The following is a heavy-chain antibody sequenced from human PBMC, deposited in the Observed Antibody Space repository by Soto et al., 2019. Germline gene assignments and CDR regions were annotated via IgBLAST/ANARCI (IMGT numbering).Heavy chain of an antibody. V-gene: IGHV4-39*01. CDR1: GGSISSSSYY. CDR2: IYYSGST. D-gene: IGHD1-26*01. J-gene: IGHJ6*02. Sequence: SLTCTVSGGSISSSSYYWGWIRQPPGKGLEWIGSIYYSGSTYYNPSLKSRVTISVDTSKNQFSLKLSSVTAADTAVYYCARTGVPGSYYYYYGMDVWGQGTTVTVS. CDR3: ARTGVPGSYYYYYGMDV.